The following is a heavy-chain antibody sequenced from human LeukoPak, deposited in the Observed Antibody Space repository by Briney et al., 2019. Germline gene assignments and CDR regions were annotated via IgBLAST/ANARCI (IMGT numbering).Heavy chain of an antibody. CDR3: ARFRTAMQLWKGYYFDY. V-gene: IGHV3-30*03. CDR1: GFTFSSYG. J-gene: IGHJ4*02. D-gene: IGHD5-18*01. CDR2: ISYDGSNK. Sequence: GGSLRLFCAASGFTFSSYGMHWVRQAPGKGLEWVAVISYDGSNKYYADSVKGRFTISRDNSKNTLYLQMNSLRAEDTAVYYCARFRTAMQLWKGYYFDYWGQGTLVTVSS.